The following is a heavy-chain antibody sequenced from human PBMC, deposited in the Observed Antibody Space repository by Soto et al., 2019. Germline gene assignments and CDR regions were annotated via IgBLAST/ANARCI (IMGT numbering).Heavy chain of an antibody. CDR2: ISGTADST. D-gene: IGHD1-1*01. CDR3: AKDRLPTDDY. Sequence: EVQLLESGGGLVQPGGSLRLSCAASGFTFSSYAMSWVRQAPGKGLEWVSAISGTADSTYYADSVKGRFTISRDNSKTTLYLQMNSLRAEDTAVYYCAKDRLPTDDYWGQGTLVTVSS. V-gene: IGHV3-23*01. CDR1: GFTFSSYA. J-gene: IGHJ4*02.